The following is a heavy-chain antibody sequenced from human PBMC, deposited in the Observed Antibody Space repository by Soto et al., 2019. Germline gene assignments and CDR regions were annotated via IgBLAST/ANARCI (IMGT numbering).Heavy chain of an antibody. CDR1: GGSISSGGYY. D-gene: IGHD3-16*01. CDR2: IHYTGIT. CDR3: AREGMLNYYYYYVDV. J-gene: IGHJ6*03. Sequence: PSETLSLTCTVSGGSISSGGYYWSWIRQHPGKGLEWIGYIHYTGITDYNPSLKSRVTISLDTSKNQFSLKLTSVTAADTAVYYCAREGMLNYYYYYVDVWGEGTTVTVSS. V-gene: IGHV4-61*08.